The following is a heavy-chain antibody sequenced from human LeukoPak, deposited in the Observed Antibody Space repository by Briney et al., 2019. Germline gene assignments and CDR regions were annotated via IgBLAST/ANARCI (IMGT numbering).Heavy chain of an antibody. Sequence: GGSLRLSCAASGFTFRNAWMSWVRQAPGKGLEWVGRIKSKIDGGTTDYAAPVKGRFTISRDDSKNTLYLQMNSLKTEDTAVYYCTTSGYSYGYPFDYWGQATLVTVPS. J-gene: IGHJ4*02. D-gene: IGHD5-18*01. CDR1: GFTFRNAW. V-gene: IGHV3-15*01. CDR2: IKSKIDGGTT. CDR3: TTSGYSYGYPFDY.